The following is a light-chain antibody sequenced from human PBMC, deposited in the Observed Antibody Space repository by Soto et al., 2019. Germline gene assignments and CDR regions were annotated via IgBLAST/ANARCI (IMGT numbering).Light chain of an antibody. CDR2: EVS. CDR1: SSDVGGYKF. Sequence: QSVLTQPPSASGSPGQSVTISCTGTSSDVGGYKFVSWYQQHPGKAPKLMIYEVSNRPSRVSNRFSGSKSGNTASLTISGLQAEDEADYYCSSYTRSSTSYVFGTGTKLTVL. J-gene: IGLJ1*01. V-gene: IGLV2-14*01. CDR3: SSYTRSSTSYV.